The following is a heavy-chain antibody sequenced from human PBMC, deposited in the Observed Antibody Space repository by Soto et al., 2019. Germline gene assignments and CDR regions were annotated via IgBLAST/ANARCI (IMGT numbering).Heavy chain of an antibody. V-gene: IGHV1-69*06. CDR2: IIPIFGTA. CDR3: ASLTMVRGAPSLYGMDV. J-gene: IGHJ6*02. D-gene: IGHD3-10*01. Sequence: QVQLVQSGAEVKKPGSSVKVSCKASGGTFSSYAISWVRQAPGQGLEWMGGIIPIFGTANYAQKFQGRVTITADKSTSTAYMELSSLRSEDTAVYYCASLTMVRGAPSLYGMDVWGQGTTVTVSS. CDR1: GGTFSSYA.